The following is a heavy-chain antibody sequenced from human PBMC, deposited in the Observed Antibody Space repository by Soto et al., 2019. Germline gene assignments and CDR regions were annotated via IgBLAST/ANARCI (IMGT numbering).Heavy chain of an antibody. D-gene: IGHD2-2*01. J-gene: IGHJ4*02. CDR2: IYYTGNA. CDR1: GGSISPHY. CDR3: ARYYCTSDTCYYFDY. V-gene: IGHV4-59*11. Sequence: QVQLQESGPGLVKPSETLSLTCTVSGGSISPHYWSWIRQTPGKGLEWIGYIYYTGNANHNPSLKSRVSFSVDTSRNQFSLMLSSVTAADTAVYYCARYYCTSDTCYYFDYWGRGTLVTVSS.